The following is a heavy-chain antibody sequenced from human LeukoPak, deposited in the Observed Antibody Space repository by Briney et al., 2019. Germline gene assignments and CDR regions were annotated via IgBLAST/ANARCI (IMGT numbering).Heavy chain of an antibody. Sequence: PGGSLRLSCVASGFTFNNHWISWVRQAPGKGLEWVANIKEDGSEKYYVDSVKGRFTISRDNAKDSLYLQMNSLRAEDTAVYYCARDRGVNINYWGQGTLVTVSS. CDR3: ARDRGVNINY. D-gene: IGHD3-10*01. V-gene: IGHV3-7*03. CDR2: IKEDGSEK. J-gene: IGHJ4*02. CDR1: GFTFNNHW.